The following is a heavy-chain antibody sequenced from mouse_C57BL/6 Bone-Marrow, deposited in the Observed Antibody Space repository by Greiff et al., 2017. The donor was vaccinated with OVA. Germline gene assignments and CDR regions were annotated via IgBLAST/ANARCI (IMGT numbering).Heavy chain of an antibody. V-gene: IGHV5-17*01. CDR2: ISSGSSTI. CDR3: ARHWDWFAY. Sequence: EVKLMESGGGLVKPGGSLKLSCAASGFTFSDYGMHWVRQAPEKGLEWVAYISSGSSTIYYADTVKGRFTISRDNAKNTLFLQMTSLRSEDTAMYYCARHWDWFAYWGQGTLVTVSA. J-gene: IGHJ3*01. CDR1: GFTFSDYG. D-gene: IGHD4-1*01.